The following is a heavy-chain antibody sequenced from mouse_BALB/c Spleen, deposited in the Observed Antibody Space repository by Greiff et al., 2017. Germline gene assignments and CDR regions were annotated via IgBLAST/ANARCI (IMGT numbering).Heavy chain of an antibody. CDR2: ISSGSSTI. CDR3: ASYGNYVGAMDY. J-gene: IGHJ4*01. V-gene: IGHV5-17*02. CDR1: GFTFSSFG. Sequence: EVQRVESGGGLVQPGGSRKLSCAASGFTFSSFGMHWVRQAPEKGLEWVAYISSGSSTIYYADTVKGRFTISRDNPKNTLFLQMTSLRSEDTAMYYCASYGNYVGAMDYWGQGTSVTVSS. D-gene: IGHD2-1*01.